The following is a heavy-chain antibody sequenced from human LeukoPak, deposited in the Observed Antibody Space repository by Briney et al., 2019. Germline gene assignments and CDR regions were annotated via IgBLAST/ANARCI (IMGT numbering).Heavy chain of an antibody. Sequence: ASVKVSCKASGYTFTCYYMHWVRQAPGQGLEWMGWINPNSGGTNYAQKFQGRVTMTRDTSISTAYMELSRLRSDDTAVYYCARDLVSYYYFDYWGQGTLVTVSS. V-gene: IGHV1-2*02. CDR2: INPNSGGT. J-gene: IGHJ4*02. CDR1: GYTFTCYY. D-gene: IGHD1-26*01. CDR3: ARDLVSYYYFDY.